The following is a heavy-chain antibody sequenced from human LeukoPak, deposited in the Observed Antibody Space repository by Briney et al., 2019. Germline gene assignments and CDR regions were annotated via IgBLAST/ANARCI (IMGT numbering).Heavy chain of an antibody. V-gene: IGHV3-23*01. CDR1: GFTFSSYA. Sequence: GGSLRLSCAASGFTFSSYAMGWVRQAPGKGLKWVSGIGATGVSTFYGDSVKGRFTMSRDNSKNTLYLRMDSLRAEDTAVYYCAKDQGGYSAYGHLDYWGQGTLVTVSS. CDR3: AKDQGGYSAYGHLDY. CDR2: IGATGVST. D-gene: IGHD5-12*01. J-gene: IGHJ4*02.